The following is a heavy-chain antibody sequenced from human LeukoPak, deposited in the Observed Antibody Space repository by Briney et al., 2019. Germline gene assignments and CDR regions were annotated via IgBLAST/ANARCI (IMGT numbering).Heavy chain of an antibody. J-gene: IGHJ4*02. CDR2: ISSNGGST. V-gene: IGHV3-64*01. Sequence: GGSLRLSCAASGFTFSSYAMHRVRQAPGKGLEYVSAISSNGGSTYYANSVKGRFNISRDNSKNTLYLQMGSLRAEDMAVYYCARYCSDTSCYWVGAYDYWGQGTLVTVSS. D-gene: IGHD2-2*01. CDR1: GFTFSSYA. CDR3: ARYCSDTSCYWVGAYDY.